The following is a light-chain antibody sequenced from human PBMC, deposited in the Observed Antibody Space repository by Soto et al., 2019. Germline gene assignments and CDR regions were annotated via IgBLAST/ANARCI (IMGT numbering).Light chain of an antibody. J-gene: IGKJ4*01. CDR1: QSVRSNY. CDR3: QQYGDSLRT. CDR2: GAS. Sequence: EIVLTQSPGTLSLSPGERATLSCRASQSVRSNYLAWYQQKPGQAPRLLIFGASSRATGIPDRFSGSGSGTDFTLTISRLEPEDFAVYYCQQYGDSLRTFGGGTKVEIK. V-gene: IGKV3-20*01.